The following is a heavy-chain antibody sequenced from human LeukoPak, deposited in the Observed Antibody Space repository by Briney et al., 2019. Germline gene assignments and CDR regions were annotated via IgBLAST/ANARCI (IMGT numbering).Heavy chain of an antibody. J-gene: IGHJ4*02. D-gene: IGHD6-19*01. CDR1: GFTFSSYS. CDR3: ARDRRGSSGWPPAGFDY. Sequence: PGGSLRLSCAASGFTFSSYSMNWVRQAPGKGLEWVSSISSSSYIYYADSVKGRFTISRDNAKNSLYLQMNSLRAGDTAVYYCARDRRGSSGWPPAGFDYWGQGTLVTVSS. CDR2: ISSSSYI. V-gene: IGHV3-21*01.